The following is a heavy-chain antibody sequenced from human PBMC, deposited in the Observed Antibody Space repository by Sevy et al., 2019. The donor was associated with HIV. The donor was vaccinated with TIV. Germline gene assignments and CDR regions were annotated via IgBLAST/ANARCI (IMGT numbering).Heavy chain of an antibody. D-gene: IGHD3-16*01. Sequence: ASVKVSCKPSGYTFTTYGITWVRQAPGQGLEWMGWSNTYNVNTNYAQKFQGRVTMTRDTSTGKGYIELRSLTSDDTAVYYCARKKNLGEPSDPWGQGTLVTVAS. CDR1: GYTFTTYG. J-gene: IGHJ5*02. V-gene: IGHV1-18*01. CDR2: SNTYNVNT. CDR3: ARKKNLGEPSDP.